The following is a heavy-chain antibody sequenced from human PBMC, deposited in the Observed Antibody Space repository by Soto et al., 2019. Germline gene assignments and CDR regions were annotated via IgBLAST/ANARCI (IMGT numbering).Heavy chain of an antibody. CDR1: GFTFSSYS. V-gene: IGHV3-48*01. CDR3: ARGYYDSSGYYWVFAY. D-gene: IGHD3-22*01. Sequence: GGSLRLSCAASGFTFSSYSMNWVRQAPGKGLEWVSYISSSSSTIYYADSVKGRFTISRDNAKNSLYLQMNSLRAEDTAVYYCARGYYDSSGYYWVFAYWGQGTLVTSPQ. J-gene: IGHJ4*02. CDR2: ISSSSSTI.